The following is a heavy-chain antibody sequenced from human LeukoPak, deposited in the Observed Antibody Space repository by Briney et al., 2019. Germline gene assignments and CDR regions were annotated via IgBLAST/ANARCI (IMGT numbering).Heavy chain of an antibody. CDR2: ISGSGGSI. Sequence: GGSLRLSCAASGFTFSSYAMSWVRQAPGKGLEWVSGISGSGGSIYYADSVKGRFTISRDNSKNTLYLQMNSLRAEDTAVYYCAKEPLSSSGYYFDYWGQGTLVTVSS. CDR1: GFTFSSYA. J-gene: IGHJ4*02. V-gene: IGHV3-23*01. D-gene: IGHD6-6*01. CDR3: AKEPLSSSGYYFDY.